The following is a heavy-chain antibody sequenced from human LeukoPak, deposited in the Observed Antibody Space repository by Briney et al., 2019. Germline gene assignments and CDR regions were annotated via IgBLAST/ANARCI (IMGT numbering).Heavy chain of an antibody. CDR2: IIPILGIP. V-gene: IGHV1-69*04. J-gene: IGHJ4*02. CDR3: TRDSGDSSGYFDY. Sequence: ASVKVSCKASGGTISSYAISWVRQAPGQGLEWMGRIIPILGIPKYAQKFQGRVTITADKSTSIAYLELSSLRSEDTAVYYCTRDSGDSSGYFDYWGQGTLVTVSS. CDR1: GGTISSYA. D-gene: IGHD3-22*01.